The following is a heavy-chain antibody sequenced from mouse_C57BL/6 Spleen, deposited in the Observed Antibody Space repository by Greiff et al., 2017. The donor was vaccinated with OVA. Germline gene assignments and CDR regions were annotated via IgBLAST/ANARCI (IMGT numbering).Heavy chain of an antibody. CDR1: GYTFTDYE. V-gene: IGHV1-15*01. J-gene: IGHJ2*01. D-gene: IGHD4-1*02. CDR2: IDPETGGT. Sequence: LQESGAELVRPGASVTLSCKASGYTFTDYEMHWVKQTPVHGLEWIGAIDPETGGTAYNQKFKGKAILTADKSSSTAYMELRSLTSEDSAVYYCTINWDAFDYWGQGTTLTVSS. CDR3: TINWDAFDY.